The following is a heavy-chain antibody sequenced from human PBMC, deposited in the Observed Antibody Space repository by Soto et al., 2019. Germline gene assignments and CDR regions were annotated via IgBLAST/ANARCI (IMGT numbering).Heavy chain of an antibody. CDR1: GGTFSSYA. J-gene: IGHJ5*02. Sequence: QVQLVQSGAEVKKPGSSVKVSCKASGGTFSSYAISWVRQAPGQGLEWMGGIIPIFGTANYAQKFQGRVTITAYKYTSTAYMELSSLRAEDTAVSYCARDGTTSIEARPGLGPFDPWGQGTLVTVSS. D-gene: IGHD6-6*01. V-gene: IGHV1-69*06. CDR3: ARDGTTSIEARPGLGPFDP. CDR2: IIPIFGTA.